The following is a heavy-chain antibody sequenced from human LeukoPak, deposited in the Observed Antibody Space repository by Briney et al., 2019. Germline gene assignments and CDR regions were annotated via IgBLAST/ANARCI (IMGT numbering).Heavy chain of an antibody. CDR2: ISAIIGIT. Sequence: SVKVSCKASGDTFTSYAICWVRQAPGQGLEWMGWISAIIGITNYAQKFQGRVTITADTSTSTAYMELSSLRSEDTAVYYCASPRGYDSSGYYARGFDYWGQGTLVTVSS. D-gene: IGHD3-22*01. CDR3: ASPRGYDSSGYYARGFDY. CDR1: GDTFTSYA. J-gene: IGHJ4*02. V-gene: IGHV1-69*10.